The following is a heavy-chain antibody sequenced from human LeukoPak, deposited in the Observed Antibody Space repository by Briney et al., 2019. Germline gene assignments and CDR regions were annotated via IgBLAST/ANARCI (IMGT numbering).Heavy chain of an antibody. CDR2: IYYSGST. J-gene: IGHJ6*03. Sequence: PSETLSLTCTVSDDSISDYYRGWIRQPPGKGLEWIGYIYYSGSTYYNPSLKSRVTISVDTSKNQFSLKLSSVTAADTAVYYCARVDWYYMDVWGKGTTVTVSS. CDR1: DDSISDYY. V-gene: IGHV4-30-4*01. D-gene: IGHD3/OR15-3a*01. CDR3: ARVDWYYMDV.